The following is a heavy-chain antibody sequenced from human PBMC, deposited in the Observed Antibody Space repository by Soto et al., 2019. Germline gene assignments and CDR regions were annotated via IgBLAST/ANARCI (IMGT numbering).Heavy chain of an antibody. CDR2: IERDDDDK. V-gene: IGHV2-70*13. CDR1: GFSLTSPGMC. Sequence: ESGPRLVNPTETLTVTCTFSGFSLTSPGMCVSWIRQSPGKALEWLALIERDDDDKYYSTSLKTRLTISKDTRKNQVVLTMANMDPADTATYYCARSIRGPRRFNGMDVWGQGTTVTVSS. D-gene: IGHD1-20*01. CDR3: ARSIRGPRRFNGMDV. J-gene: IGHJ6*02.